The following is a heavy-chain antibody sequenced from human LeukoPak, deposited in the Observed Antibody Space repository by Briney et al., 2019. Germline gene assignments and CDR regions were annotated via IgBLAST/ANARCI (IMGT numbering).Heavy chain of an antibody. CDR2: IIPILGTA. J-gene: IGHJ4*02. CDR1: GGTFSSYA. Sequence: ASVKVSCKASGGTFSSYAISGVGQAPGQGLEWMGGIIPILGTANYAQKFQGRVTITADESTSTAYMELSSLRSEDTAVYYCARELRRELILDYWGQGTLVTVSS. D-gene: IGHD1-26*01. CDR3: ARELRRELILDY. V-gene: IGHV1-69*13.